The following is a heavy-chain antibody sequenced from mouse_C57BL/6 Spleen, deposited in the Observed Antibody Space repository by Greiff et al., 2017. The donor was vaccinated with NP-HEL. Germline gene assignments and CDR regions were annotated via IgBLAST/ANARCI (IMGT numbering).Heavy chain of an antibody. CDR1: GYTFTSYW. Sequence: QVQLQQSGAELVRPGSSVKLSCKASGYTFTSYWMHWVKQRPIQGLEWIGNIDPSDSETHYNQKFKDKATLTVDKSSSTAYMQLSSLTSEDSAVYYCALTTVVAKHFDVWGTGTTVTVSS. V-gene: IGHV1-52*01. J-gene: IGHJ1*03. CDR2: IDPSDSET. D-gene: IGHD1-1*01. CDR3: ALTTVVAKHFDV.